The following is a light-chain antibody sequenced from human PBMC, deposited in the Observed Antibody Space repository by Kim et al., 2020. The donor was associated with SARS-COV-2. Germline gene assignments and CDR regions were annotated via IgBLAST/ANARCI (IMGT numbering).Light chain of an antibody. CDR2: DAS. CDR1: QNIDTY. V-gene: IGKV3-11*01. J-gene: IGKJ4*01. Sequence: PGDRATLSCRASQNIDTYLAWYQQRPGQAPRLLVYDASNRATDVPDRFSGSGSGTDFTLTISSLEPEDFSIYYCQQRNSWPPAVTFGGGTKVDIK. CDR3: QQRNSWPPAVT.